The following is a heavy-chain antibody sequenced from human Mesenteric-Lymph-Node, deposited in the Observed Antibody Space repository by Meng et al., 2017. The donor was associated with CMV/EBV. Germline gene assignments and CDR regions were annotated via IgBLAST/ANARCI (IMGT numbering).Heavy chain of an antibody. J-gene: IGHJ4*02. CDR2: IYSSGST. CDR1: GGSISTYY. D-gene: IGHD1-26*01. Sequence: SETLSLTCSVSGGSISTYYWSWIRQPPGKGLEWIGYIYSSGSTNYSPSLTSRVTISIDTSKNQFSLKLSSVTAADTAVYYCARVVVGAIEYFDSWGQGMLVTVSS. CDR3: ARVVVGAIEYFDS. V-gene: IGHV4-59*01.